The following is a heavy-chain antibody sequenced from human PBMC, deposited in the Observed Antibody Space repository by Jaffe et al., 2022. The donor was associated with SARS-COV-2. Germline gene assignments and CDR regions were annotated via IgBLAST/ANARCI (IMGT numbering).Heavy chain of an antibody. J-gene: IGHJ4*02. CDR3: ARILTPSSAAGTRHEANFDY. CDR1: GFSLSNARMG. Sequence: QVTLKESGPVLVKPTETLTLTCTVSGFSLSNARMGVSWIRQPPGKALEWLAHIFSNDEKSYSTSLKSRLTISKDTSKSQVVLTMTNMDPVDTATYYCARILTPSSAAGTRHEANFDYWGQGTLVTVSS. V-gene: IGHV2-26*01. CDR2: IFSNDEK. D-gene: IGHD6-13*01.